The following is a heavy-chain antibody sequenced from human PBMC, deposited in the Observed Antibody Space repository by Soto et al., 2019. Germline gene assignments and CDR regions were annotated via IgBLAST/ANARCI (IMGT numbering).Heavy chain of an antibody. CDR3: AKEMATIMTLDY. J-gene: IGHJ4*02. V-gene: IGHV1-18*01. CDR1: GYTFTNYG. CDR2: IGGYKGNT. D-gene: IGHD5-12*01. Sequence: GASVKVSCKATGYTFTNYGVSWVRQAPGQGLEWMGWIGGYKGNTNYAQKLQGRVTLTTDTSTSTAYMELRSLRSDDTAVYYYAKEMATIMTLDYWGQGTLVTVSS.